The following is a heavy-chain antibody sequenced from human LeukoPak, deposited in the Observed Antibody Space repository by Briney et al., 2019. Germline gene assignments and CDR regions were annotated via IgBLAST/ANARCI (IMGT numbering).Heavy chain of an antibody. D-gene: IGHD6-19*01. Sequence: AASVKVSCRTSGYTFTSHGITWVRQAPGQGLEWMGWISGYNGDTIYAQKFQGRVTMTTGTSTSTAYMEVWSLRSDDTAVYYCARDPSNTSGRFWYLDVWGRGTLVTVSA. J-gene: IGHJ2*01. CDR2: ISGYNGDT. CDR3: ARDPSNTSGRFWYLDV. V-gene: IGHV1-18*01. CDR1: GYTFTSHG.